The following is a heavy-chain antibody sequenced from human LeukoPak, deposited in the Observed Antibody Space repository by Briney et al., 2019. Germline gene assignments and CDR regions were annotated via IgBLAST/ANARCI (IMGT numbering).Heavy chain of an antibody. CDR2: ISYDGSNK. CDR1: GFTFSSYA. Sequence: PGGSLRLSCAASGFTFSSYAMHWVRQAPGKGLEWVAVISYDGSNKYYADSVKGRFTISRDNSKNTLYLQMNSLRAEDTAVYYCAKVSSSGYHGAVDYWGQGTLVTVSS. CDR3: AKVSSSGYHGAVDY. D-gene: IGHD3-22*01. V-gene: IGHV3-30*04. J-gene: IGHJ4*02.